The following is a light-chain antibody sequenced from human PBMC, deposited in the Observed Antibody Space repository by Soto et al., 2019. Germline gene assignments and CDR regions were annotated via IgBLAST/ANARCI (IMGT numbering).Light chain of an antibody. CDR2: GAS. CDR3: QQYNNWPPRYT. J-gene: IGKJ2*01. Sequence: EIVMTQSPATLSVSPGERATLSCRASQSVNSNLAWYQLKPGQAPRLLIYGASTRATGISARFSGSGSGTEFTITISSLQSEDFAVYYCQQYNNWPPRYTFGQGTNLEIK. V-gene: IGKV3-15*01. CDR1: QSVNSN.